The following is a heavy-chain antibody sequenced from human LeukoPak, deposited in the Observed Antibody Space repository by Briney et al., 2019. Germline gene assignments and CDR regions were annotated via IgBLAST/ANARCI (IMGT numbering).Heavy chain of an antibody. CDR1: GFTFDDYT. Sequence: GGSLRLSCAASGFTFDDYTMHWVRQAPGKGLEWVSLISWDGGSTYYADSVKGRFTISRDNSKNSLYLQMNSLRTEDTALYYCAKDFGMSSSSSFDYWGQGTLVTVSS. CDR3: AKDFGMSSSSSFDY. CDR2: ISWDGGST. D-gene: IGHD6-6*01. V-gene: IGHV3-43*01. J-gene: IGHJ4*02.